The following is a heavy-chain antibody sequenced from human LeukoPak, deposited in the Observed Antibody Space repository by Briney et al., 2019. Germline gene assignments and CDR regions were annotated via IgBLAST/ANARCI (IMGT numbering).Heavy chain of an antibody. Sequence: SETLSLTCAVYGGSFSGYYWSWIRQPPGKGLEWIGEINHSGSTNYNPSLKSRVTISVDTSKNQFSLKLSSVTAADTAVYYCARGRPGYYYDSSGYYYGFKWFEPWGQGTLVTVSS. CDR3: ARGRPGYYYDSSGYYYGFKWFEP. V-gene: IGHV4-34*01. CDR2: INHSGST. D-gene: IGHD3-22*01. CDR1: GGSFSGYY. J-gene: IGHJ5*02.